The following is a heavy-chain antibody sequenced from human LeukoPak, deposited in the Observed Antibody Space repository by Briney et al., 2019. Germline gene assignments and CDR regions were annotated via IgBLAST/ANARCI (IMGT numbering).Heavy chain of an antibody. CDR2: INPNSGGT. V-gene: IGHV1-2*02. D-gene: IGHD6-13*01. J-gene: IGHJ4*02. CDR1: VYTLTGYY. Sequence: ASVKVSCKASVYTLTGYYMHWVRQAAGQGLAWMGWINPNSGGTNYAQKFQGRVTMARDTSISTAYMEMSRLTSDDTAVYYCARDRVAAAGSLRYYFDYWGQGTLVTVSS. CDR3: ARDRVAAAGSLRYYFDY.